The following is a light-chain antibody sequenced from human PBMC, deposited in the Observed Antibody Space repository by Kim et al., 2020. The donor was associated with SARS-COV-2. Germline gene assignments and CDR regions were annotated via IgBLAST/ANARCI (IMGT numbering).Light chain of an antibody. Sequence: PGGRATLSCRASQSVTSSYLAWYQQKPGQPPRLLIYRASTRATGIPDRFSGGGSGTDFTLTINRLEPEDFAVYYCQHYDGSPPCTFGQGTKLEI. CDR1: QSVTSSY. CDR2: RAS. V-gene: IGKV3-20*01. CDR3: QHYDGSPPCT. J-gene: IGKJ2*02.